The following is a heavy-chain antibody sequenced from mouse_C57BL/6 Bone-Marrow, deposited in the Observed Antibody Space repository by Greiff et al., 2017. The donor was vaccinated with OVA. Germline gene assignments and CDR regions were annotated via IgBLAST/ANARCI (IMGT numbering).Heavy chain of an antibody. V-gene: IGHV1-69*01. D-gene: IGHD3-2*02. J-gene: IGHJ3*01. Sequence: QVQLKQPGAELVMPGASVKLSCKASGYTFTSYWMHWVKQRPGQGLEWIGEIDPSDSYTNYNQKFKGKSTLTVDKSSSTAYMQLSSLTSEDSAVYYCAREEQLRWLAYWGQGTLVTVSA. CDR2: IDPSDSYT. CDR3: AREEQLRWLAY. CDR1: GYTFTSYW.